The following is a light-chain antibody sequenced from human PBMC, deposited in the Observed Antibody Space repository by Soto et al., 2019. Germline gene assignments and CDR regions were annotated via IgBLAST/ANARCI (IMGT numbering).Light chain of an antibody. V-gene: IGLV2-14*01. CDR3: FSYTSSSTYV. J-gene: IGLJ1*01. CDR1: SSDVGGYNY. Sequence: QSALTQPASVSGSPGQSITISCTGTSSDVGGYNYVSWYQQHPGKAPKLMIYDVSNRPSGVSNRFSGSKSGNTASLTISGLQADDEADYYCFSYTSSSTYVFATGTKLTVL. CDR2: DVS.